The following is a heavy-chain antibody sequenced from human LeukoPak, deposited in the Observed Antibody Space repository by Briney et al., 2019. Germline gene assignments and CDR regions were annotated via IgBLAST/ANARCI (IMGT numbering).Heavy chain of an antibody. V-gene: IGHV3-48*03. D-gene: IGHD3/OR15-3a*01. CDR1: GFTFSTYE. Sequence: QPGGSLRLSCAASGFTFSTYEMNWVRQAPGKGLEWVSYIHTSGSIIYYADSVKGRFTISRDNAKNSLCLQMSSLRVEDTAVYYCARDPPGTVSFDYWGQGTLVTVSS. J-gene: IGHJ4*02. CDR2: IHTSGSII. CDR3: ARDPPGTVSFDY.